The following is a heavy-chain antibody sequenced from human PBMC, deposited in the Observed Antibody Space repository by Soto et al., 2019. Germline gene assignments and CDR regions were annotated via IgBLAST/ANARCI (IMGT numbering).Heavy chain of an antibody. J-gene: IGHJ4*02. Sequence: PSQTLSLTCAMSGDSVSSTSAACSWIRQSPSRGLEWLGRTYYRSKWYSDYAVSVKSRITINPDTSKNQYSLQLNSVTPEDTAVYYCARGSYYSGWVWGQGTLVTVSS. V-gene: IGHV6-1*01. D-gene: IGHD6-19*01. CDR2: TYYRSKWYS. CDR1: GDSVSSTSAA. CDR3: ARGSYYSGWV.